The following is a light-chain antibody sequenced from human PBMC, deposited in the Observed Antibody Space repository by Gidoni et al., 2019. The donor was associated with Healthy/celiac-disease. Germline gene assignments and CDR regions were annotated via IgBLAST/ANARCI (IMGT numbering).Light chain of an antibody. CDR3: QQYGSSPYT. J-gene: IGKJ2*01. CDR2: GAS. CDR1: QSVSSSY. V-gene: IGKV3-20*01. Sequence: DIVLTQSPGTLSLSPGERATLSCSASQSVSSSYLAWYQQTPGQAPRLLIYGASSRATGIPDRFSGSGSGTDFTLTISRLEPEDFAVYYCQQYGSSPYTFGQGTKLEIK.